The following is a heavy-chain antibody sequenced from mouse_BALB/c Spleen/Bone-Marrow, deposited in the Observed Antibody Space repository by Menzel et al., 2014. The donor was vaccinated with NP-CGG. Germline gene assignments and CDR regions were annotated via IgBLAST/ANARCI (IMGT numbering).Heavy chain of an antibody. V-gene: IGHV2-6-7*01. Sequence: QVQLQQSGPGLVAPSQSLSITCTVSGFSLTGYGVNWVRQPPGKGLEWLGMMWGDGSTDYNSALKSRLSISKDNSKSQVFLKMNSLQTDDTARYYCARELGHYAMDYWGQGASVTVFS. CDR1: GFSLTGYG. J-gene: IGHJ4*01. D-gene: IGHD4-1*01. CDR3: ARELGHYAMDY. CDR2: MWGDGST.